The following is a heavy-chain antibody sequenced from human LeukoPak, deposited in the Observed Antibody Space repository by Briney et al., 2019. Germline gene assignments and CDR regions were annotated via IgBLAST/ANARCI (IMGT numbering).Heavy chain of an antibody. CDR2: LYITGVT. CDR1: GGSISGYY. Sequence: SETLSLTCTVSGGSISGYYWTWIRQPARKGLEWIGRLYITGVTNYSPSLESRVTMSVDMSRNQFSLKLIAVTAADTAIYYCARVLRGTTSCLDVWGQGTLVTVSS. J-gene: IGHJ4*02. D-gene: IGHD2-2*01. CDR3: ARVLRGTTSCLDV. V-gene: IGHV4-4*07.